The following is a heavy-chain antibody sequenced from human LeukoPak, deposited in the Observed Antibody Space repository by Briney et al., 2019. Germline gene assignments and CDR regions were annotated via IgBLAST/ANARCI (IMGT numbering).Heavy chain of an antibody. J-gene: IGHJ4*02. Sequence: SEAPSLTCTVSGGSIDSSTYYWGWIRQPPGKGLEWIGSFYNSGSTYRNPSLSSRVTIFADMSKNQFSLKLTSVTAADTAVYYCARRLRPGDYFDYWGQGILVTVSS. CDR1: GGSIDSSTYY. D-gene: IGHD3-16*01. CDR3: ARRLRPGDYFDY. V-gene: IGHV4-39*01. CDR2: FYNSGST.